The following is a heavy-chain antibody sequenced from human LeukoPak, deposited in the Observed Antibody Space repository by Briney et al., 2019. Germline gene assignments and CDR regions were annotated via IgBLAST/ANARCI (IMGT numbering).Heavy chain of an antibody. Sequence: TGGSLRLSCAASGFTFSSYWMSWVRQAPGKGLEWVANIKQDGSEKYYVDSVKGRFTISRDNAKNSLYLQMNSLRAEDTAVYYCARAGYYDYVWGSYRSPDYWGQGTLVTVSS. CDR1: GFTFSSYW. CDR3: ARAGYYDYVWGSYRSPDY. CDR2: IKQDGSEK. V-gene: IGHV3-7*01. D-gene: IGHD3-16*02. J-gene: IGHJ4*02.